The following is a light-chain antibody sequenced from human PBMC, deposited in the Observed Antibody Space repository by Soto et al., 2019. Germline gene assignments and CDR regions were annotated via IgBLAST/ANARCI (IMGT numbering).Light chain of an antibody. V-gene: IGKV1-8*01. CDR2: AAY. CDR3: HQYYSYPRT. J-gene: IGKJ1*01. CDR1: QGISSY. Sequence: AIRMTQSPSSFSASTGDRVTITCRASQGISSYLAWYQQKPGKAPKVLISAAYTLQSGVPSRFSGSGSGTDFTLTFSCLQSEDFATYYCHQYYSYPRTFGQGTKVEIK.